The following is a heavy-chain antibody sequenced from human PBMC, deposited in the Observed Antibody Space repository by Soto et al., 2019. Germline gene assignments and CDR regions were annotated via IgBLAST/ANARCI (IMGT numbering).Heavy chain of an antibody. V-gene: IGHV1-69*01. CDR2: IIPIFGTA. D-gene: IGHD6-19*01. Sequence: QVQLVQSGAEVKKPGSSVKVSCKASGGTFSSYAISWVRQAPGQGLEWMGGIIPIFGTANYAQKFQGRVTITADDSTSTAYIELSILRSEDTAVYYCARDPRGVAVAGTSEYFQHWGQGTLVTVSS. CDR1: GGTFSSYA. CDR3: ARDPRGVAVAGTSEYFQH. J-gene: IGHJ1*01.